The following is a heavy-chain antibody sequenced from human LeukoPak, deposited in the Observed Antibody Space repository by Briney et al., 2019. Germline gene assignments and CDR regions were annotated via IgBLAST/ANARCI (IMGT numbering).Heavy chain of an antibody. CDR3: TTGLDIVVVPAATTIDY. V-gene: IGHV3-15*01. J-gene: IGHJ4*02. Sequence: GGSLRLSCAASGFTFSNAWMSWVRQAPGKGLEWVGRIKSKTDGGTTDYAAPVKGRFTISRDDSKNTLYLQMNSLKTEDTAVYYCTTGLDIVVVPAATTIDYWGQGTLVTVSS. D-gene: IGHD2-2*03. CDR2: IKSKTDGGTT. CDR1: GFTFSNAW.